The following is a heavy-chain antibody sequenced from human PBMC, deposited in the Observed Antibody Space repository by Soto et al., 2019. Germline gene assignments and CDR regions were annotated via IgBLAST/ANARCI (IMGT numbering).Heavy chain of an antibody. J-gene: IGHJ5*02. V-gene: IGHV1-3*01. CDR2: INAANGDT. D-gene: IGHD6-13*01. CDR3: VRRHVSATGIDWFDP. Sequence: ASVKVSWKASGYTFTSYGIHWVRQAPGQRLEWVGWINAANGDTKYSPKFQGRVTITRDTSASTAYMELSSLRSEDTAVYYCVRRHVSATGIDWFDPWGQGTLVTVSS. CDR1: GYTFTSYG.